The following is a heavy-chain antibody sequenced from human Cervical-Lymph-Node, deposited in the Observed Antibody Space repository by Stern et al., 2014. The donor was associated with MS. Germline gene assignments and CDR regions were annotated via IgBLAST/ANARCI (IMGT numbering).Heavy chain of an antibody. V-gene: IGHV2-5*02. CDR3: AHNDVGAPWH. D-gene: IGHD1-26*01. J-gene: IGHJ4*02. CDR2: IYWDDDK. CDR1: GFSLSTSGVG. Sequence: QVTLKESGPTLVKPTQTLTLTCTFSGFSLSTSGVGVGWIRQPPGKALEWLALIYWDDDKRYSPSLKSRLTITKDTSKNQVVLTMTNIDPVDTATYYCAHNDVGAPWHWGQGTLVTVSS.